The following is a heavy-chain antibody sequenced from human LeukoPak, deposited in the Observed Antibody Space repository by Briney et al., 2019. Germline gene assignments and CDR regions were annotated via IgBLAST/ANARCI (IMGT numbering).Heavy chain of an antibody. D-gene: IGHD6-19*01. CDR3: ARDPGAVATYNWFDP. CDR2: ISSSSSYI. J-gene: IGHJ5*02. CDR1: GFTFSSYS. V-gene: IGHV3-21*01. Sequence: GGSLRLSCAASGFTFSSYSMSWVRQAPGKGLEWVSSISSSSSYIYYADSVKGRFTISRDNAKNSLYLQMNSLRAEDTAVYYCARDPGAVATYNWFDPWGQGTLVTVSS.